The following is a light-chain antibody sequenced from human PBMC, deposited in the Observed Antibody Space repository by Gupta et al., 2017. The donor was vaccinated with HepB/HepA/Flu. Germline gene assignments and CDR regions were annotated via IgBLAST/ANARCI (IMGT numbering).Light chain of an antibody. CDR2: DVS. CDR3: SSYTTSSTLV. J-gene: IGLJ3*02. Sequence: QSALTQPASVSGSPGQSITISCPGPISDVGVYNSVSWYQQHPGKAPQLMIYDVSIRPSGISDRYSGSKSGNTASLTISGLQAEDEADYYCSSYTTSSTLVFGGGTKLTVL. V-gene: IGLV2-14*03. CDR1: ISDVGVYNS.